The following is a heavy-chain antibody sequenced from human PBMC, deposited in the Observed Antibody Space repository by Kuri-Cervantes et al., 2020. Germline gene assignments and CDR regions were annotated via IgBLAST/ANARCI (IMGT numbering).Heavy chain of an antibody. J-gene: IGHJ4*02. D-gene: IGHD5-12*01. CDR2: IDYSGTT. V-gene: IGHV4-59*12. CDR1: GASINTYS. Sequence: SETLSLTCTVSGASINTYSWSWLRQPPGKGLEWIAYIDYSGTTNYNPSLESRVVISRDTSKNQFSLKLKYVTAADTGFYFCTLYSGNLEFDYWGQGTQVTVSS. CDR3: TLYSGNLEFDY.